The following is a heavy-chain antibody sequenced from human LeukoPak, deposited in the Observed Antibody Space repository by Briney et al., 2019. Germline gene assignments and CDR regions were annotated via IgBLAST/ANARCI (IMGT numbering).Heavy chain of an antibody. J-gene: IGHJ4*02. CDR2: IYPDDPDT. Sequence: GESLKISCKGSGYSFTSYWIGWVRQMPGKGLEGMGIIYPDDPDTRYSPSFQGQVTISADKSTSTAYLQWSSLKASDTAMYYCARSETYSYGLDYWGQGTLVTVSS. D-gene: IGHD5-18*01. V-gene: IGHV5-51*01. CDR3: ARSETYSYGLDY. CDR1: GYSFTSYW.